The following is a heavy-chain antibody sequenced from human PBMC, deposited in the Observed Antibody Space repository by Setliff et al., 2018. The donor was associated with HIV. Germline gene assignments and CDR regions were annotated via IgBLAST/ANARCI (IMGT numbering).Heavy chain of an antibody. CDR1: GASISNHH. D-gene: IGHD3-3*01. Sequence: SETLSLTCTVSGASISNHHWSWIRQPPGKGLEWLGYISYTGNTNYSPSLKNRVTISVDMSKKQVSLKLNSVTAADTAVYYCARGLTIFGVATPGIYSFMDVWGKGTTVTVSS. CDR3: ARGLTIFGVATPGIYSFMDV. CDR2: ISYTGNT. V-gene: IGHV4-59*11. J-gene: IGHJ6*03.